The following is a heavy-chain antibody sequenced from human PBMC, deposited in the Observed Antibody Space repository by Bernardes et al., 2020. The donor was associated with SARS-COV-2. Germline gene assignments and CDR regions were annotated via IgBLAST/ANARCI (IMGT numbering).Heavy chain of an antibody. CDR1: GSSFTESW. Sequence: GSLRLSCAASGSSFTESWMSWVRQAPGTGLEWVAFISPDGSDKAYVGSVKGRLTISRDNTKKLLYLQMNSLGVEDTAIYYCTRDPGWGALDYWGQGTLVTVSS. J-gene: IGHJ4*02. V-gene: IGHV3-7*04. CDR3: TRDPGWGALDY. D-gene: IGHD3-16*01. CDR2: ISPDGSDK.